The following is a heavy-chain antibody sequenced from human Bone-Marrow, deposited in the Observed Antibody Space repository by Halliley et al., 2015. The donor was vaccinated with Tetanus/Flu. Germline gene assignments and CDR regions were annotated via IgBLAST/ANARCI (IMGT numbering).Heavy chain of an antibody. CDR3: ARSDVAAPGRALTIEY. CDR2: ISGSSSTI. V-gene: IGHV3-48*02. J-gene: IGHJ4*02. D-gene: IGHD2-15*01. Sequence: YISGSSSTIYHADSVKGRFTISRDNAKNSVFLQSNSLRDEDTAVYYCARSDVAAPGRALTIEYWGQGTLVTVSS.